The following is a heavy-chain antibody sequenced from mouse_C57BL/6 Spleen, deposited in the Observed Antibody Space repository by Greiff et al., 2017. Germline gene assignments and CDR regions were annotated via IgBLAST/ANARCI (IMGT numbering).Heavy chain of an antibody. Sequence: VKLQESGAELVRPGTSVKVSCKASGYAFTNYLIEWVKQRPGQGLEWIGVINPGSGGTNYNEKFKGKATLTADKTSSTAYLQLSSLTSKDSAVYFCARDYDYEIDYAMDYWGQGTSVTVSS. D-gene: IGHD2-4*01. V-gene: IGHV1-54*01. CDR3: ARDYDYEIDYAMDY. J-gene: IGHJ4*01. CDR2: INPGSGGT. CDR1: GYAFTNYL.